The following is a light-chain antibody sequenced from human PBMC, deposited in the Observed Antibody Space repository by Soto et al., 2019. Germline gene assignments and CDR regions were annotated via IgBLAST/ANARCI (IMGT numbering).Light chain of an antibody. CDR1: QSISIW. Sequence: IQLTQTPSSLSASVGDRVTITCRASQSISIWLAWYQQKPGKAPKILIYKASSLESGVPSRFSGSGSGTEFTLTISSLQPDDFATYYCQQYSTYTPRTFGQGTKVEIK. V-gene: IGKV1-5*03. CDR2: KAS. CDR3: QQYSTYTPRT. J-gene: IGKJ1*01.